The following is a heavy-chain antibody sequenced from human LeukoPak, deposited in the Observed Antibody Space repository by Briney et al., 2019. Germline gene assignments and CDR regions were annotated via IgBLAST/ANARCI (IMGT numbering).Heavy chain of an antibody. J-gene: IGHJ6*02. D-gene: IGHD3-16*01. V-gene: IGHV3-49*04. CDR2: IRSKAYGGTT. Sequence: GGSLRLSCTASGFTFGDYAMSWVRQAPGKGLEWVGFIRSKAYGGTTEYAASVKGRFTISRDDSKSIAYLQMNSLKTEDTAVYYLAKDLREWYYDPNGNYFSFGMDVLGQGTTVVVSS. CDR1: GFTFGDYA. CDR3: AKDLREWYYDPNGNYFSFGMDV.